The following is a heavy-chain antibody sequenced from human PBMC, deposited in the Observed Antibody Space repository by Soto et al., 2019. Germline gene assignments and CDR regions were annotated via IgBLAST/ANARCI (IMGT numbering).Heavy chain of an antibody. CDR1: GFNFHSHA. J-gene: IGHJ4*02. CDR3: AKDRRAGGNYGFYSDF. V-gene: IGHV3-33*06. Sequence: PGGSLRLSCAVSGFNFHSHAMHWVRQAPGKGLEWVAVIWHDGQRRQYADSVKGRFTISRDNSKNTLYLQMTSLRADDTAVYYCAKDRRAGGNYGFYSDFWGQGALVTVSS. D-gene: IGHD1-7*01. CDR2: IWHDGQRR.